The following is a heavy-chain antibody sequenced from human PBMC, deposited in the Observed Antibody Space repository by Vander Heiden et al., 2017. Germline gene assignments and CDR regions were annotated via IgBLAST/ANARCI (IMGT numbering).Heavy chain of an antibody. CDR3: TRVIIGSSGKHDY. J-gene: IGHJ4*02. V-gene: IGHV3-74*01. Sequence: EVQLVESGGDLVQPGGSLRSSCAASGFTLSNYWMHWFRQVRGKGLVWVSRISSDGSSISYADPVRGRFTISRDNAKNMLYLQMNSLRAEDSAVYYCTRVIIGSSGKHDYWGQGTLVTVSS. CDR1: GFTLSNYW. D-gene: IGHD3-10*01. CDR2: ISSDGSSI.